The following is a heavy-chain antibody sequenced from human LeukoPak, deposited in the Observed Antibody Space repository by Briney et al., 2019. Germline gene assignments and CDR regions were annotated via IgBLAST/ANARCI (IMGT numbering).Heavy chain of an antibody. CDR1: GFTSSSYA. D-gene: IGHD2-15*01. Sequence: GGSLRLSCAASGFTSSSYAMSWVRQAPGKGLEWVSAISGSGGSTYYADSVKGRFTISRDNPKNTLYLQMNSLRAEDTAVYYCSRWLLPANAFDIWGQGTMVTVSS. CDR2: ISGSGGST. J-gene: IGHJ3*02. CDR3: SRWLLPANAFDI. V-gene: IGHV3-23*01.